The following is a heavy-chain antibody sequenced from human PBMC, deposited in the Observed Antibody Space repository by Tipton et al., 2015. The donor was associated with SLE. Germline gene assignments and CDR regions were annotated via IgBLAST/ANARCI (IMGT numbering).Heavy chain of an antibody. V-gene: IGHV4-59*11. Sequence: TLSLTCTVSGGSISSHYWSWIRQPPGKGLEWIGYIYYSGSTNYNPSLKSRVTISVDTSKNQFSLKLSSVTAADTAVYYCARGGASTYYYGSSGYYPFDYWGQGTLVTVSS. CDR3: ARGGASTYYYGSSGYYPFDY. CDR1: GGSISSHY. D-gene: IGHD3-22*01. J-gene: IGHJ4*02. CDR2: IYYSGST.